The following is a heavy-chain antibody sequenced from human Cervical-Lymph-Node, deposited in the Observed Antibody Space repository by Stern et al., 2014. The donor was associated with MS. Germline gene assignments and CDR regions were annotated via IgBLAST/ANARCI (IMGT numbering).Heavy chain of an antibody. CDR3: ARDHFTTSLDV. CDR2: IYYSGTT. CDR1: GGSISSDNYY. Sequence: LQLQESGPGLVKPSQTLSLTCTVSGGSISSDNYYWTWIRQHPGKGLAWIGHIYYSGTTYYNPSLKSRVSITVDTSQNLFSLRLSSVTAADTAVYYCARDHFTTSLDVWGHGTTVTVS. J-gene: IGHJ6*02. D-gene: IGHD3-22*01. V-gene: IGHV4-31*03.